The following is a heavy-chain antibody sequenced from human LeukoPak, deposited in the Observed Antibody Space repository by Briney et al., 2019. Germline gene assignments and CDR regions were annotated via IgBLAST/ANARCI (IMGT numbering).Heavy chain of an antibody. Sequence: SETLSLTCTVSGGSISSYYWSWIRQPPGKGLEWIGYIYYSGSTNYNPSLKSRVTISVDTSKNQFSLKLSSVTAADTAVYYCAREKDSSGNWGQGTLVTVSS. CDR3: AREKDSSGN. V-gene: IGHV4-59*01. CDR2: IYYSGST. CDR1: GGSISSYY. D-gene: IGHD3-22*01. J-gene: IGHJ4*02.